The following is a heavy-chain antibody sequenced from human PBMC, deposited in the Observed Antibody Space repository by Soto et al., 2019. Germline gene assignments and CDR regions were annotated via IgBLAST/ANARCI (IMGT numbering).Heavy chain of an antibody. J-gene: IGHJ5*02. D-gene: IGHD2-2*01. CDR2: INPNSGGT. V-gene: IGHV1-2*04. CDR3: ARGYCSSTSCYYWFDP. Sequence: ASVKVSCKASGYTFTGYYMHWVRQAPGQGLEWMGWINPNSGGTNYAQKFQGWVTMTRETSISTAYMELSRLRSDDTAVYYCARGYCSSTSCYYWFDPWGQGTLVTVSS. CDR1: GYTFTGYY.